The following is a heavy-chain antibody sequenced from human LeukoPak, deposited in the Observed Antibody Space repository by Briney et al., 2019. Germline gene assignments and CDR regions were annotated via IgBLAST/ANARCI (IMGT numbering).Heavy chain of an antibody. V-gene: IGHV4-59*08. Sequence: SETLSLTCTASGGSISSYYWSWIRQPPGKGLEWIGYIYYSGSTNYNPSRKSRVTISVDTSKNQFSLKLSSVTAADTAVYYCAGHLLSGSYLFDYWGQGTLGTVS. CDR2: IYYSGST. CDR1: GGSISSYY. D-gene: IGHD1-26*01. CDR3: AGHLLSGSYLFDY. J-gene: IGHJ4*02.